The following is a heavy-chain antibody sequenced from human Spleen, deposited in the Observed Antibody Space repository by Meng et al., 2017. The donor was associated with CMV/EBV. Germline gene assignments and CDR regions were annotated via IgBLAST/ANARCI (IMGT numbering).Heavy chain of an antibody. CDR2: INHSGST. CDR3: ARGRVDSNYGSWFDP. J-gene: IGHJ5*02. Sequence: SETLSRTRAVYGGSFSGYYWSWIRQPPGKGLEWIGEINHSGSTNYNPSLKSRVTISVDTSKNQFSLKLSSVTAADTAVYYCARGRVDSNYGSWFDPWGQGTLVTVSS. V-gene: IGHV4-34*01. CDR1: GGSFSGYY. D-gene: IGHD4-11*01.